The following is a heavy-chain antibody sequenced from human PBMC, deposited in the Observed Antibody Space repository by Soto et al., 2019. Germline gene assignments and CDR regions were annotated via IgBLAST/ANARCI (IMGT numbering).Heavy chain of an antibody. CDR2: ISSSSSYT. Sequence: PGGSLRLSCAASGFTFSDYYMSWIRQAPGKGLEWVSYISSSSSYTNYADSVKGRFTISRDNAKNSLYLQMNSLRAEDTAVYYCARDLLTQYGSGSYYTTNWFDPWGQGTLVTVSS. J-gene: IGHJ5*02. CDR3: ARDLLTQYGSGSYYTTNWFDP. CDR1: GFTFSDYY. D-gene: IGHD3-10*01. V-gene: IGHV3-11*06.